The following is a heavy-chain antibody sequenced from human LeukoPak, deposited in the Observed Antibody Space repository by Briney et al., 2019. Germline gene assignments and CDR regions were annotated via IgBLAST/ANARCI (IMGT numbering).Heavy chain of an antibody. J-gene: IGHJ5*02. D-gene: IGHD3-9*01. CDR2: ISAYNGNT. Sequence: ASVKVSCKASGYTFTSYGISWVRQAPGQGLEWMGWISAYNGNTNYAQKLQGRVTMTTDTSTSTAYMELSSLRSEDTAVYYCARGGGRGYFDWLFPKGTNWFDPWGQGTLVTVSS. CDR1: GYTFTSYG. V-gene: IGHV1-18*01. CDR3: ARGGGRGYFDWLFPKGTNWFDP.